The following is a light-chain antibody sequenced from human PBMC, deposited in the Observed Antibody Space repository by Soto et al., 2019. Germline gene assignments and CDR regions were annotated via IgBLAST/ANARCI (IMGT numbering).Light chain of an antibody. Sequence: EIVLTQSPGTLSLSPGERATLSCRASQSGSSSYLAWYQQKPGQAPRLLIYGASSRATGIPDRFSGSGSGTDFTLTISRLEPADFAVYYCQLYGSSPPYTFGQGTKLEIK. CDR3: QLYGSSPPYT. CDR1: QSGSSSY. J-gene: IGKJ2*01. V-gene: IGKV3-20*01. CDR2: GAS.